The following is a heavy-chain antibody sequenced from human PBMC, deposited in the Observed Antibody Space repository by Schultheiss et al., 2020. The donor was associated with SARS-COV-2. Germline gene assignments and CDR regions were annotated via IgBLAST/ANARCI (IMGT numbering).Heavy chain of an antibody. CDR1: GYTFTSYY. Sequence: GGSLRLSCKASGYTFTSYYMHWVRQAPGQGLEWMGIINPSGGSTSYAQKFQGRVTMTRDTSTSTVYMELSSLRSDDTAVYYCARDITAAGDYWGQGTLVTVSS. CDR3: ARDITAAGDY. CDR2: INPSGGST. D-gene: IGHD6-13*01. J-gene: IGHJ4*02. V-gene: IGHV1-46*01.